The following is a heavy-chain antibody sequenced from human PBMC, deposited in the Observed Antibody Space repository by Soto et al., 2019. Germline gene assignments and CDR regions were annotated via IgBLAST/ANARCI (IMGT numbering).Heavy chain of an antibody. CDR2: IYYSGST. V-gene: IGHV4-31*03. J-gene: IGHJ4*02. D-gene: IGHD2-8*01. CDR3: ARAEYAMFDY. CDR1: GGSISSGGYY. Sequence: TLSLTCTVSGGSISSGGYYWSWIRQHPGKGLEWIGYIYYSGSTYYNPSLKSRVTLSVDTSKNQFSLKLSSVTSADTAVYYCARAEYAMFDYWGQGTLVTVSS.